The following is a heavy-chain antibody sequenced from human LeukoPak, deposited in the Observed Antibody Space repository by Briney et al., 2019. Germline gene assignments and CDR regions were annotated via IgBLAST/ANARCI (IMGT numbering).Heavy chain of an antibody. D-gene: IGHD2-15*01. Sequence: GGSLRLSCAASKFTFGSFWMNWVRLVPGKGLLWVSRINPDASDTEYADSVKGRFTVSRDNARNTLYLEMRSPSVQDSGLYYCARVRNGYSSGLDVWGPGTWVTVSS. CDR1: KFTFGSFW. V-gene: IGHV3-74*01. CDR3: ARVRNGYSSGLDV. CDR2: INPDASDT. J-gene: IGHJ6*02.